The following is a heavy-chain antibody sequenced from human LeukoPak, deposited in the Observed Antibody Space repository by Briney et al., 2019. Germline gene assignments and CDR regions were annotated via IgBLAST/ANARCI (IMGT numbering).Heavy chain of an antibody. Sequence: ASVKVSCKASGYTSTGYYMHWVRQAPGQGLEWMGWINPNSGGTNYAQKFQGRVTMTRDTSISTAYMELSRLRSDDTAVYYCARFGYLYDSSGYYGWFDPWGQGTLVTVSS. CDR1: GYTSTGYY. CDR3: ARFGYLYDSSGYYGWFDP. V-gene: IGHV1-2*02. CDR2: INPNSGGT. D-gene: IGHD3-22*01. J-gene: IGHJ5*02.